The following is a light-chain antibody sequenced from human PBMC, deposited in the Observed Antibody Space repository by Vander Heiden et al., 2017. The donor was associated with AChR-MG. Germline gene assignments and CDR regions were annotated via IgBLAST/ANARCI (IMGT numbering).Light chain of an antibody. CDR2: GTS. Sequence: DIVLTQSPDSLAVSLGERATTNCKSRQSVLYSPNNKNYLAWYQQKPGQPPKLLISGTSSRESGVPDRFSGSGSGTDFTLTINSLQAEDVAVYYCQQSYSPPYTFGQGTKLEIK. J-gene: IGKJ2*01. CDR3: QQSYSPPYT. CDR1: QSVLYSPNNKNY. V-gene: IGKV4-1*01.